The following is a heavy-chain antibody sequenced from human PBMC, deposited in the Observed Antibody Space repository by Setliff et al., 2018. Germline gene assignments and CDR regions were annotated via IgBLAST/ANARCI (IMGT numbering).Heavy chain of an antibody. V-gene: IGHV4-61*02. CDR2: LHTSGTT. CDR1: GGSITSGSYY. Sequence: PSETLSLTCAVSGGSITSGSYYWSWIRQPAGEGLEWIWRLHTSGTTVYNPSLKGRVTISADTSTNHFSLKLTSVTAADTAVYYCARDNTIVGATDYWGQGALVTVSS. D-gene: IGHD1-26*01. J-gene: IGHJ4*02. CDR3: ARDNTIVGATDY.